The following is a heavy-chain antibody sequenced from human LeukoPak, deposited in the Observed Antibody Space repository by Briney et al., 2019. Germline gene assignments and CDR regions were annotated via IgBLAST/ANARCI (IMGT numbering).Heavy chain of an antibody. V-gene: IGHV1-2*02. CDR3: AKGKAARPRGFDY. J-gene: IGHJ4*02. Sequence: GASVKVSCKASGFIFTAYYIHWVRQAPGQGLEWMGWINPNNGDAKYAQKFQGRVTMTRDTSVSTAYMQLSRLTSDDTAVYYCAKGKAARPRGFDYWGQGTLVTVSS. D-gene: IGHD6-6*01. CDR1: GFIFTAYY. CDR2: INPNNGDA.